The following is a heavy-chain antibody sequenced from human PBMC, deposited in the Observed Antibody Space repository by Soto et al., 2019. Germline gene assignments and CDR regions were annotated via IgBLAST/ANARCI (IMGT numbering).Heavy chain of an antibody. CDR1: GYTFTTYG. J-gene: IGHJ5*02. CDR3: ARGITMVHWFDP. D-gene: IGHD3-10*01. CDR2: INPSGGST. Sequence: ASVKVSCEACGYTFTTYGISWVRQAPGQGLEWMGIINPSGGSTSYAQKFQGRVTMTRDTSTSTVYMELSSLRSEDTAVYYCARGITMVHWFDPWGQGTLVTVSS. V-gene: IGHV1-46*03.